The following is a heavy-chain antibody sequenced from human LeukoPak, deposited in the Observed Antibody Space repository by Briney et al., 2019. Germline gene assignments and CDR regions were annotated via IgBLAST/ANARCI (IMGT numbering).Heavy chain of an antibody. CDR2: ISGRCGST. CDR1: GFTFSSYG. V-gene: IGHV3-23*01. CDR3: AKDSGSGSGSYPY. J-gene: IGHJ4*02. D-gene: IGHD3-10*01. Sequence: PGGSLRLSCAASGFTFSSYGMSAVRQAPGKGLEGVSAISGRCGSTYYADSVKGRVTISRDNSKNTLYPQMNSLRAEDTAVYYCAKDSGSGSGSYPYWGQGPLVPVSS.